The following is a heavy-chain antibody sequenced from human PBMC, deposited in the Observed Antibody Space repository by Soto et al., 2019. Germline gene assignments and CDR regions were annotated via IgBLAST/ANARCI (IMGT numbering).Heavy chain of an antibody. CDR3: ARGYILTGYFPWDY. CDR1: GYTFTSYD. Sequence: GASVKVSCKASGYTFTSYDINWVRQATGQGLEWMGWMNPNSGNTGYAQKFQGRVTMTRNTSISTAYMELSSLRSEDTAVYCCARGYILTGYFPWDYWGQGTLVTVSS. CDR2: MNPNSGNT. J-gene: IGHJ4*02. D-gene: IGHD3-9*01. V-gene: IGHV1-8*01.